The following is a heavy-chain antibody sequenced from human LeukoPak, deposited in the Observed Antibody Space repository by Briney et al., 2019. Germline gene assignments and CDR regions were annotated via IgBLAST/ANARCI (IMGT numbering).Heavy chain of an antibody. J-gene: IGHJ4*02. D-gene: IGHD2-15*01. Sequence: SQTLSLTCVIAGDSVSSNTAAWNWIRQSPLRGLEWLGRTFYRSKWYNDYAGSVKSRITISPDTSKNHFSLQLDSVTPEDTAMYYCARDGWPAFDYWGQGSLVTVSS. CDR3: ARDGWPAFDY. CDR2: TFYRSKWYN. CDR1: GDSVSSNTAA. V-gene: IGHV6-1*01.